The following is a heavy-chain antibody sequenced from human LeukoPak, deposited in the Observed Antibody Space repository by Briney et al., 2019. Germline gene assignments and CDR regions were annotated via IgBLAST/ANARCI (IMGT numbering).Heavy chain of an antibody. D-gene: IGHD2-2*01. CDR2: IYPGDSDT. Sequence: GESLKISCKGSGYSFTSYWIGWVRQMPGEGLEWMGIIYPGDSDTRYSPSFQGQVTISADKSISTAYLQWSSLKASDTAMYYCARQSPYCSSTSCYFDYWGQGTLVTVSS. CDR3: ARQSPYCSSTSCYFDY. CDR1: GYSFTSYW. V-gene: IGHV5-51*01. J-gene: IGHJ4*02.